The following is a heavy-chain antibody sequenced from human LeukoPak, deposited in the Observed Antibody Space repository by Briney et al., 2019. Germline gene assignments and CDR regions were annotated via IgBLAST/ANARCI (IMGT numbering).Heavy chain of an antibody. CDR1: GYTFTSYY. CDR2: INPSGGST. V-gene: IGHV1-46*01. J-gene: IGHJ4*02. D-gene: IGHD3-10*01. Sequence: VASVKVSCKASGYTFTSYYMHWVRQAPGQGLEWMGIINPSGGSTSYAQKFQGRVTMTRDTSTSTVYMELSRLRSDDTAVYYCARVITMVREADYWGQGTLVTVSS. CDR3: ARVITMVREADY.